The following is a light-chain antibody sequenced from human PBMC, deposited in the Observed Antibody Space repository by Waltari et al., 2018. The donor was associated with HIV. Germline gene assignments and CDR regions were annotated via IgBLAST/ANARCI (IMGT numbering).Light chain of an antibody. CDR1: SSDIGSNY. Sequence: QSVLTQPPSASGTPGQRVTISCSGSSSDIGSNYVYWYQQLPGTAPKLLIHRNNQRPSGVPDRFTGSNAGTSAALAISGLRSEDEAEYYCAAWDERLNGWVFGGGTKLTVL. CDR3: AAWDERLNGWV. V-gene: IGLV1-47*01. J-gene: IGLJ3*02. CDR2: RNN.